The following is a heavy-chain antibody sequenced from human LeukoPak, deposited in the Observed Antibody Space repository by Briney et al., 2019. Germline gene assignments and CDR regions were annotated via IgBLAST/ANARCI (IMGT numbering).Heavy chain of an antibody. CDR3: ATDGYSSGWYPPVRPVGAFDI. CDR1: GYTLTELS. CDR2: FDPEDGET. V-gene: IGHV1-24*01. Sequence: ASVKVSCKVSGYTLTELSMHWVRQAPGKGLEWMGGFDPEDGETIYAQKFQGRVTMTADTSTGTAYMELSSLRSEDTAVYYCATDGYSSGWYPPVRPVGAFDIWGQGTMVTVSS. D-gene: IGHD6-19*01. J-gene: IGHJ3*02.